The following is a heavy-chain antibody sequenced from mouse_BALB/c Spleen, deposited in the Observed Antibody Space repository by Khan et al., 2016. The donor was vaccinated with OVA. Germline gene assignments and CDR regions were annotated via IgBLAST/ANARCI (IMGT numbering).Heavy chain of an antibody. V-gene: IGHV1-77*01. Sequence: QVRLQQSGPELVKPGASLKVSCKASGYTFTDYIIGWVRQSTRQGLEWIGDIFPGTDTPYYNEKFKDKATLTADKSSNTAYMQLSSLTSEDAAVYFGGRGGYAVFAYWGQGTLVTVSA. J-gene: IGHJ3*01. D-gene: IGHD2-2*01. CDR1: GYTFTDYI. CDR3: GRGGYAVFAY. CDR2: IFPGTDTP.